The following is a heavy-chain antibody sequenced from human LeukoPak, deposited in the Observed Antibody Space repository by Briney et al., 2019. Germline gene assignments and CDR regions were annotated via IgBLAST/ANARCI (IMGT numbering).Heavy chain of an antibody. D-gene: IGHD2-8*01. CDR2: IYTSGST. Sequence: SQTLSLTCTVSGGSISSGSYYWSWIRQPAGKGLEWIGRIYTSGSTNYNPSLKSRVTISVDTSKNQFSLKLSSVTAADTAVYYCARRLYAYQPKSGFDYWGQGTLVTVSS. V-gene: IGHV4-61*02. CDR3: ARRLYAYQPKSGFDY. CDR1: GGSISSGSYY. J-gene: IGHJ4*02.